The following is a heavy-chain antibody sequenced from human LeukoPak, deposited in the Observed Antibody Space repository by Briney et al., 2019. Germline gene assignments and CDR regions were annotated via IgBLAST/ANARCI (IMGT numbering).Heavy chain of an antibody. V-gene: IGHV3-30*06. J-gene: IGHJ6*03. CDR3: ARYDYYYMDV. Sequence: DSVKGRFTISRDNSKNTLYLQMNSLREEDTAVYYCARYDYYYMDVWGKGTTVTVSS.